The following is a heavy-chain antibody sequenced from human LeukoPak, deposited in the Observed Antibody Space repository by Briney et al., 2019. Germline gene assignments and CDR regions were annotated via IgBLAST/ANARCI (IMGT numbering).Heavy chain of an antibody. CDR1: GFSLTTSGVG. J-gene: IGHJ4*02. CDR3: AHTYDTGGNYYSRFDY. Sequence: SGPTLVKPTQTLTLTCTFFGFSLTTSGVGVGWIRQPPGKAREWLTLIYWNDHKPYSPALRSRLTVTKDTSKNQMVLTMTNMAPVDTATYYCAHTYDTGGNYYSRFDYWGQGILVTVSS. V-gene: IGHV2-5*01. CDR2: IYWNDHK. D-gene: IGHD3-22*01.